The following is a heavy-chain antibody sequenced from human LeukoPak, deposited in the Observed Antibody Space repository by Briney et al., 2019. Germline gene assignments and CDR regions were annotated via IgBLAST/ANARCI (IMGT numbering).Heavy chain of an antibody. CDR1: GGSLSSYY. Sequence: SETLSLTCTVSGGSLSSYYWSWIRQPPGKGLEWIGYIYYRGRTKYNPSLQSRVTISVDTSRNQFSLRLSSVTAADTAVYYCARQSDDLGYIQHWGQGTLVTVSS. J-gene: IGHJ1*01. CDR2: IYYRGRT. CDR3: ARQSDDLGYIQH. V-gene: IGHV4-59*08. D-gene: IGHD3-16*01.